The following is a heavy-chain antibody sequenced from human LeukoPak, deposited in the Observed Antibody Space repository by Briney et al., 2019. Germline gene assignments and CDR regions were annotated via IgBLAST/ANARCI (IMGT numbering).Heavy chain of an antibody. Sequence: SETLSLTWAVYGGSFSGYYWSWIRQPPGKGLEWIGEINHSGSTNYNPSLKSRATISVDTSKNQFSLKQTSVTAADTAVVYCARAEGEIYYRSGSNNWFDPWGQGTLVTVSS. D-gene: IGHD3-10*01. V-gene: IGHV4-34*01. CDR1: GGSFSGYY. CDR3: ARAEGEIYYRSGSNNWFDP. CDR2: INHSGST. J-gene: IGHJ5*02.